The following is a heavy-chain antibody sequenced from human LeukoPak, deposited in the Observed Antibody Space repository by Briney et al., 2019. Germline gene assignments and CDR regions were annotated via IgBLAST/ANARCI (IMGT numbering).Heavy chain of an antibody. V-gene: IGHV3-23*01. J-gene: IGHJ4*02. CDR1: GFTFSSYA. Sequence: GGSLRLSCAASGFTFSSYAMSWVRQAPGKGLEWVSVISGSGGSTYYADSVKGRFTISRDNSKKTLYLQMNSLRAEDTAVYYCAKKRGSSCYAAVDSWGQGTLVTVSS. CDR3: AKKRGSSCYAAVDS. CDR2: ISGSGGST. D-gene: IGHD2-2*01.